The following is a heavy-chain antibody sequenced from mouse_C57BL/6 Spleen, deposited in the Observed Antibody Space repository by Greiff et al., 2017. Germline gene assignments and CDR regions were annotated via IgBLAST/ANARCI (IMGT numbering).Heavy chain of an antibody. J-gene: IGHJ1*03. CDR3: ARNYCGSSYWYFDV. CDR1: GFNIKDYY. V-gene: IGHV14-2*01. D-gene: IGHD1-1*01. Sequence: EVQLQQSGAELVKPGASVKLSCTASGFNIKDYYMHWVKQRTEQGLEWIGRIDPEDGETKYAPKFQGKATITADTSSNPAYLQLSSLTSEYTTVYFCARNYCGSSYWYFDVWGTGTTVTVSS. CDR2: IDPEDGET.